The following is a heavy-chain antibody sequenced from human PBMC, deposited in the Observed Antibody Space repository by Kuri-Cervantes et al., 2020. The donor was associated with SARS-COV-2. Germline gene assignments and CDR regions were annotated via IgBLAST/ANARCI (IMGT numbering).Heavy chain of an antibody. CDR2: INSDGSST. CDR3: AKDQDLVVVPPAMFGMDV. Sequence: GGSLRLSCAASGFTFSSYWMHWVRQAPGKGLVWVSRINSDGSSTSYADSVKGRFTISRDNSKNTLYLQMNSLRAEDTAVYYCAKDQDLVVVPPAMFGMDVWGQGTTVTVSS. J-gene: IGHJ6*02. D-gene: IGHD2-2*01. CDR1: GFTFSSYW. V-gene: IGHV3-74*01.